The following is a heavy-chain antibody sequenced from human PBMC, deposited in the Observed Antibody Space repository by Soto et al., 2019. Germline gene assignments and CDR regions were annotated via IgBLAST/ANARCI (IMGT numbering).Heavy chain of an antibody. CDR1: GDSVTSHY. V-gene: IGHV4-59*02. CDR2: MHYTGFS. J-gene: IGHJ4*02. CDR3: ARALENSCCNY. D-gene: IGHD6-6*01. Sequence: SETLSLTCSFSGDSVTSHYLTWIRQSPEKGLEWIGYMHYTGFSHYNPSLKSRLTISVDRSKNQFTLQLTSVTVADTAVYYCARALENSCCNYWGQGTLVTVSS.